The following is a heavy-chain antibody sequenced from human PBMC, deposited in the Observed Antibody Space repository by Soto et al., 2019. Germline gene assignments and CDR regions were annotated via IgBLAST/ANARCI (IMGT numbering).Heavy chain of an antibody. D-gene: IGHD6-19*01. CDR3: GKERRGSGWSVCNF. J-gene: IGHJ4*02. CDR2: ISGSGDSA. Sequence: LRLSCAASGFTFSSYSMNWVRQAPGTRLEWVADISGSGDSARYADSVRGRFTISRDNSRDTLYLQMNSLRVDDTAVYYCGKERRGSGWSVCNFWGQGALVTVSS. V-gene: IGHV3-23*01. CDR1: GFTFSSYS.